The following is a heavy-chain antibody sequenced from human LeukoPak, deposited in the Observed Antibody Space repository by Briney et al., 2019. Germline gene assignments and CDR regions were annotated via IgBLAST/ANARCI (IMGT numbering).Heavy chain of an antibody. CDR1: GGSISSYY. CDR2: IYYSGST. Sequence: SETLSLTYTVSGGSISSYYWSWIRQPPGKGLEWIGYIYYSGSTNYNPSLKSRVTISVDTSKNQFSLKLSSVTAADTAVYYCARGYCSGGSCYDYYYYYMDVWGKGTTVTVSS. J-gene: IGHJ6*03. V-gene: IGHV4-59*01. D-gene: IGHD2-15*01. CDR3: ARGYCSGGSCYDYYYYYMDV.